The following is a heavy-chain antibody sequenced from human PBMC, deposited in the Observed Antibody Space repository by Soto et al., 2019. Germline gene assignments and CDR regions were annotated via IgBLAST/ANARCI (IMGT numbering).Heavy chain of an antibody. V-gene: IGHV2-5*01. Sequence: QITLKESGPPLVNPTQTLTLTCTFSGFSLSTNELGVGWFRQPPGKALEWLALIYWNDDKYYSPSLNTSLTITKDTSRNQVVLTMTNVDPVDTATYYCARRRRTTSSFDPWGQGTQVTVSP. CDR1: GFSLSTNELG. J-gene: IGHJ5*02. CDR3: ARRRRTTSSFDP. CDR2: IYWNDDK.